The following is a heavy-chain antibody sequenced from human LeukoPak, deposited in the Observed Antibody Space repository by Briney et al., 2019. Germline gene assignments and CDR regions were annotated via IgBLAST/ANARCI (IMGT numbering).Heavy chain of an antibody. J-gene: IGHJ5*02. CDR2: IYQTGKT. D-gene: IGHD2-2*03. Sequence: PSETLSLTCNVSGFSISSSYFWGWIRQPPGKGLEWIGNIYQTGKTSYNPSLKSRVTLLIDTSRNQFSLILTSVTAADTAIYYCARMAINGFALDPWGQGTLVTVSS. CDR1: GFSISSSYF. V-gene: IGHV4-38-2*02. CDR3: ARMAINGFALDP.